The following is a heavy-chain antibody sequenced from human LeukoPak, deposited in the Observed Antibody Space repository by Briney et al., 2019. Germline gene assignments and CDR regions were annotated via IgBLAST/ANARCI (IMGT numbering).Heavy chain of an antibody. CDR1: GFTFSSYG. CDR2: IWYDGSNK. Sequence: PGGSLRLSCAASGFTFSSYGMHWVRQAPGKGLEWVAVIWYDGSNKYYADSVKGRFTISRDNSKNTLYLQMNNLRAEDTAVYYCAKEGYYGSGSYYMDVWGKGTTVTVSS. J-gene: IGHJ6*03. V-gene: IGHV3-33*03. D-gene: IGHD3-10*01. CDR3: AKEGYYGSGSYYMDV.